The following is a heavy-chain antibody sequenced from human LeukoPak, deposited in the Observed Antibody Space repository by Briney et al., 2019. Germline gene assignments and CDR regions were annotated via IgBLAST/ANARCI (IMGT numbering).Heavy chain of an antibody. CDR3: ARGYCSSTSCQWRDNWFDP. D-gene: IGHD2-2*01. CDR2: IYYSGST. J-gene: IGHJ5*02. CDR1: GGSISSHY. V-gene: IGHV4-59*11. Sequence: SETLSLTCTVSGGSISSHYWSWIRQPPGKGLAWIGYIYYSGSTNYNPSLKSRVTISVDTSKNQFSLKLSSVTAADTAVYYSARGYCSSTSCQWRDNWFDPWGQGTLVTVSS.